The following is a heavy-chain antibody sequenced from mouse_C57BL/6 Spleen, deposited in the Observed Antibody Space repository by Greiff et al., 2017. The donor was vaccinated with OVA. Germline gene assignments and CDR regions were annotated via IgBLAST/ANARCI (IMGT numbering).Heavy chain of an antibody. V-gene: IGHV1-64*01. CDR3: ARAQFITTVVATDY. CDR2: IHPNSGST. CDR1: GYTFTSYW. D-gene: IGHD1-1*01. J-gene: IGHJ2*01. Sequence: VKLQQSGAELVKPGASVKLSCKASGYTFTSYWMHWVKQRPGQGLEWIGMIHPNSGSTNYNEKFKSKATLTVDKSSSTAYMELSSLTSEDSAVYYCARAQFITTVVATDYWGQGTTLTVSS.